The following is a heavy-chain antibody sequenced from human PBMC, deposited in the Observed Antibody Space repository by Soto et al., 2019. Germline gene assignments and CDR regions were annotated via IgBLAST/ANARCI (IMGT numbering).Heavy chain of an antibody. V-gene: IGHV1-18*01. CDR3: ARGGQYRYFDY. CDR2: ICPYNGDT. J-gene: IGHJ4*02. D-gene: IGHD2-2*02. CDR1: GYTFTLFG. Sequence: QVQLVQSGAEVKKPGASVKVSCTTSGYTFTLFGITWVRQAPGQGLEWMGWICPYNGDTKYAEKLEGRVTLTTDTSTDTAYMELTSLTSDDTAEYYCARGGQYRYFDYWGQGTLVTVSS.